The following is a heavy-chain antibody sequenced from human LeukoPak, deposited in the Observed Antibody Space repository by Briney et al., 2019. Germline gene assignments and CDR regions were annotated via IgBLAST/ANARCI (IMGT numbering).Heavy chain of an antibody. CDR1: GYTFTSYG. J-gene: IGHJ4*02. V-gene: IGHV1-18*01. Sequence: ASVKVSCKASGYTFTSYGISWVRQAPAQGLEWMGWISTYNGNTNYAQKLQGRVTMTTDTSTSTAYMELRSLRSDDTAVYYCARGPRGLWCGELPLDYWGQGTLVTVSS. CDR3: ARGPRGLWCGELPLDY. CDR2: ISTYNGNT. D-gene: IGHD3-10*01.